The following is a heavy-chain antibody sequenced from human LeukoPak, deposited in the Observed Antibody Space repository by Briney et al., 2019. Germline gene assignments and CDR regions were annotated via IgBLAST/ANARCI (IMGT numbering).Heavy chain of an antibody. V-gene: IGHV3-64*01. CDR3: ARESEHSVSQVDFDL. Sequence: PGGSLRLSCAASGFTFSDYAMHWVRQAPGKELEYVSAISSNGGSIHYANSVKGRFTISRDNSKNTLYLQMDSLRAEDMAVYYCARESEHSVSQVDFDLWGQGTMVTVSS. CDR2: ISSNGGSI. CDR1: GFTFSDYA. D-gene: IGHD2-15*01. J-gene: IGHJ3*01.